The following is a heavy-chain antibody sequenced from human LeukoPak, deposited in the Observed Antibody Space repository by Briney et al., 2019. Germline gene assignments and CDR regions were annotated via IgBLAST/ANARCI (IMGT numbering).Heavy chain of an antibody. D-gene: IGHD6-19*01. Sequence: GGSLRLSCAASGFTFSSYAMSWVRQAPGKGLEWVSAISGSGGSTCYADSVKGRFTISRDNSKNTLYLQMNSLRAEDTAVYYCAKDLVSGWKTEDYWGQGTLVTVSS. CDR3: AKDLVSGWKTEDY. CDR2: ISGSGGST. J-gene: IGHJ4*02. V-gene: IGHV3-23*01. CDR1: GFTFSSYA.